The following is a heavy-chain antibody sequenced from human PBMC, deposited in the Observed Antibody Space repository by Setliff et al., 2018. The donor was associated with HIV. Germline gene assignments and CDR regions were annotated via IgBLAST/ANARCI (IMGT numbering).Heavy chain of an antibody. D-gene: IGHD2-15*01. CDR1: GFNINTYW. J-gene: IGHJ4*02. V-gene: IGHV3-7*03. CDR3: ARVDCSGGSCYSPAY. CDR2: IKEDGSVK. Sequence: PGGSLRLSCAASGFNINTYWMGWVRQGPGKGLEWVANIKEDGSVKNYVDSARGRFIISRDNAEKSLFLHMSSLRADDSAVYYCARVDCSGGSCYSPAYWGQGTLVTVSS.